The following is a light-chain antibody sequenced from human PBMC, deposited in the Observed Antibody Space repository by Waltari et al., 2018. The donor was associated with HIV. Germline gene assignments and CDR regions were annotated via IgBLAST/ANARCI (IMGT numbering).Light chain of an antibody. Sequence: QSALTQPASVSGSPGQSITISCTGTSRDVGGYNYASWYQHHPAKAPKLMIDDVSTRPSGVSNRFSGSKSGNTASLTISGLQAEDEADYYCNSYTTSSTLHGVFGGGTKLTVL. CDR3: NSYTTSSTLHGV. CDR1: SRDVGGYNY. V-gene: IGLV2-14*03. J-gene: IGLJ2*01. CDR2: DVS.